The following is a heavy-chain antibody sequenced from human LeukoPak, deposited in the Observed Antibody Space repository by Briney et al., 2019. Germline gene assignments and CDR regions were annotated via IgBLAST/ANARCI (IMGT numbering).Heavy chain of an antibody. CDR1: GYTLTELS. J-gene: IGHJ1*01. V-gene: IGHV1-24*01. Sequence: ASVKASCKVSGYTLTELSMHWVRQAPGKGLEWMGGFDPEDGETIYAQKFQGRVTMTEDTSTDTAYMELSSLRSEDTAVYYCARKGRPYYYDSSGLGVEYFQHWGQGTLVTVSS. D-gene: IGHD3-22*01. CDR2: FDPEDGET. CDR3: ARKGRPYYYDSSGLGVEYFQH.